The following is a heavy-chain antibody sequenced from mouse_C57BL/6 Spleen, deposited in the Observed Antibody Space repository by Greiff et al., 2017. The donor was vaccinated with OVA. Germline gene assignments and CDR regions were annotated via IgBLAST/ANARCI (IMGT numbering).Heavy chain of an antibody. D-gene: IGHD1-1*01. V-gene: IGHV1-55*01. CDR3: ARWGGSSYPFDY. CDR2: IYPGSGST. CDR1: GYTFTSYW. Sequence: QVHVKQSGAELVKPGASVKMSCKASGYTFTSYWITWVKQRPGQGLEWIGDIYPGSGSTNYNEKFKSKATLTVDTSSSTAYMQLSSLTSEDSAVYYCARWGGSSYPFDYWGQGTTLTVSS. J-gene: IGHJ2*01.